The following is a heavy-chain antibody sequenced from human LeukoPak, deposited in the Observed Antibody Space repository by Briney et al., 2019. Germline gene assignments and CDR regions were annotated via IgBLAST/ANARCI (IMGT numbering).Heavy chain of an antibody. CDR1: GFTFRDLA. Sequence: PGGSLRLSCSVSGFTFRDLAMHWVRQAPGKGLEYVSSISSSGVATYYADSVKGRFTISRDNYKNTLYLQMSSLRAEDTAVYYCVKDRWVEYWGQATLVTVSS. D-gene: IGHD4-23*01. CDR2: ISSSGVAT. V-gene: IGHV3-64D*09. J-gene: IGHJ4*02. CDR3: VKDRWVEY.